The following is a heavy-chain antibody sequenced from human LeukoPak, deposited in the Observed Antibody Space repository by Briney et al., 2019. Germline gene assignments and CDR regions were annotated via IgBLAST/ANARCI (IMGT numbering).Heavy chain of an antibody. J-gene: IGHJ4*02. CDR2: ISGSGAST. Sequence: GGSLRLSCLTSGFTFSTNAMSWVRQAPGKGLEWISGISGSGASTYYADSVTGRFTISRDNSRNTLYLQMNSLRGDDTAVYYCARDPPAVHFDYWGQGTLVTVSS. CDR3: ARDPPAVHFDY. CDR1: GFTFSTNA. D-gene: IGHD2-2*01. V-gene: IGHV3-23*01.